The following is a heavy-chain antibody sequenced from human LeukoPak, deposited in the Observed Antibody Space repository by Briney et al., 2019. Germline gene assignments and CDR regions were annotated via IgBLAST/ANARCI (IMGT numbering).Heavy chain of an antibody. Sequence: PSETLSLTCTVSGGSISSYCWSWIRQFPGKGLEWIGSINHYGSTFYNPSLRSRVTISVDTSKNQFSLKLTSVTAADTAVYYCAREGGLLDTSSYWYFDLWGRGTLVTVSS. CDR1: GGSISSYC. V-gene: IGHV4-59*12. CDR2: INHYGST. D-gene: IGHD2-2*01. J-gene: IGHJ2*01. CDR3: AREGGLLDTSSYWYFDL.